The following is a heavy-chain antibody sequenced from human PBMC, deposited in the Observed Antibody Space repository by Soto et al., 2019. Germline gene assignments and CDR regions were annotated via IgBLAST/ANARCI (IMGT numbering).Heavy chain of an antibody. J-gene: IGHJ4*02. CDR3: ARAPSLAVADYFDS. CDR1: GFTFSSYG. Sequence: PGWSLRLSCAASGFTFSSYGMHWVRQAPGKGLEWLAVIWYDGSNKYYADSVKGRFTISRDNSKNTLYLQMNSLRVEDTAVYYCARAPSLAVADYFDSWGQGT. D-gene: IGHD6-19*01. V-gene: IGHV3-33*01. CDR2: IWYDGSNK.